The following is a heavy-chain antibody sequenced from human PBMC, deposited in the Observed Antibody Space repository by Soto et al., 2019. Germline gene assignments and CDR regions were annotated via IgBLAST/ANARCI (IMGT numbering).Heavy chain of an antibody. J-gene: IGHJ4*02. Sequence: GGSLRLSCAASGFTFSSYDMHWVRQATGKGLEWVSAIGTAGDTYYPGSVKGRFTISRENAKNSLYLQMNSLRAEDTAVYYCARGSYGSGSYYNDYWGQGTLVTVSS. D-gene: IGHD3-10*01. CDR1: GFTFSSYD. V-gene: IGHV3-13*01. CDR2: IGTAGDT. CDR3: ARGSYGSGSYYNDY.